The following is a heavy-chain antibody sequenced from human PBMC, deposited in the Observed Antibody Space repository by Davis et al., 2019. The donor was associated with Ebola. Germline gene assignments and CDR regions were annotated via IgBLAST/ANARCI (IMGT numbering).Heavy chain of an antibody. J-gene: IGHJ4*02. D-gene: IGHD5-18*01. CDR3: ARGVYSYGAQYYFDY. Sequence: SETLSLTCTVSGGSISIYYWIWIRQPPGKGLEWIGYIYYSGSTNYNPSLKSRVTISVDTSKNQFSLKLSSVTAADTAVYYCARGVYSYGAQYYFDYWGQGTLVTVSS. CDR1: GGSISIYY. V-gene: IGHV4-59*01. CDR2: IYYSGST.